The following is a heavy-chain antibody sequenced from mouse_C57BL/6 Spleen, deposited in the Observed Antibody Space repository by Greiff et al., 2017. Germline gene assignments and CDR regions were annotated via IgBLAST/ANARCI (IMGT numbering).Heavy chain of an antibody. Sequence: EVQRVESGGGLVKPGGSLKLSCAASGFTFSSYAMSWVRQTPEKRLEWVATISDGGSYTYYPDNVKGRFTISRDNAKNNLYLQMSHLKSEDTAMYYCARALYGSSYRDAMDYWGQGTSVTVSS. J-gene: IGHJ4*01. CDR2: ISDGGSYT. V-gene: IGHV5-4*01. CDR1: GFTFSSYA. D-gene: IGHD1-1*01. CDR3: ARALYGSSYRDAMDY.